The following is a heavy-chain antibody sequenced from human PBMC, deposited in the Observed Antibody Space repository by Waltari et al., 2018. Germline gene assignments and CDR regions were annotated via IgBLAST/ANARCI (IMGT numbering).Heavy chain of an antibody. CDR3: ARRGALTTWYYLDY. D-gene: IGHD4-17*01. CDR1: GSIFSTYS. V-gene: IGHV1-46*01. Sequence: QVQLVQSGAEVKKPGASVKLSCKASGSIFSTYSLHWVRQAPGQGLEWMGLINPSGGSPTYAQKFQGRVIMTKDTSTSTVYMELSSLRFEDTAVYFCARRGALTTWYYLDYWGQGTLLTVSS. J-gene: IGHJ4*02. CDR2: INPSGGSP.